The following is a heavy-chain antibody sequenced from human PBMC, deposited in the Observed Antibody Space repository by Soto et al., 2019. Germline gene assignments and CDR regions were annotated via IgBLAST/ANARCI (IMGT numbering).Heavy chain of an antibody. Sequence: SVKVSCKASGGTFSSYAISWVRQAPGQGLEWMGGIIPICGTTNYAQKFQGRVTMTRNTSISTAYMELSSLRSEDTAVYYCARETAPYYDFWSGYYQYNWFDPWGQGTLVTVSS. J-gene: IGHJ5*02. D-gene: IGHD3-3*01. CDR1: GGTFSSYA. CDR2: IIPICGTT. CDR3: ARETAPYYDFWSGYYQYNWFDP. V-gene: IGHV1-69*05.